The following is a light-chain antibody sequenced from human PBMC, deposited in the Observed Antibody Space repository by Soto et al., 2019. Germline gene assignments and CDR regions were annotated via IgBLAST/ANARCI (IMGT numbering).Light chain of an antibody. CDR1: QSISSY. CDR2: AAS. J-gene: IGKJ1*01. V-gene: IGKV1-39*01. Sequence: IQLTQSPSSLSASLGDRVTLTCRASQSISSYLNWYQQKPGKAPKLLIYAASSLQSGVPSRFSGSGSGTDFTLTISSLQPEDFATYYCQQSYSTPHTFGQGTKVDI. CDR3: QQSYSTPHT.